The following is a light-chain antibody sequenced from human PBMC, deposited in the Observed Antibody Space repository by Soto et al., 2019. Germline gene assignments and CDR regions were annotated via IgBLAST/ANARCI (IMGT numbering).Light chain of an antibody. CDR1: QSITIW. CDR2: DAS. V-gene: IGKV1-5*01. J-gene: IGKJ1*01. CDR3: QQYNSFSWT. Sequence: DIQMTQSPSTLSASVGDSVTITCRASQSITIWLAWYQQKPGKAPKLLIYDASSLEGGVPSRFSGSGSGTEFSLTISGLPPDDFATYYCQQYNSFSWTVGQGTKVDSK.